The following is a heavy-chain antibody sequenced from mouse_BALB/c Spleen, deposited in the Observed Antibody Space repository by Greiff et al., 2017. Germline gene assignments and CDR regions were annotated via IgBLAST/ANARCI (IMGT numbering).Heavy chain of an antibody. V-gene: IGHV1S34*01. CDR2: ISCYNGAT. Sequence: LVKTGASVKISCKASGYSFTGYYMHWVKQSHGKSLEWIGYISCYNGATSYNQKFKGKATFTVDTSSSTAYMQFNSLTSEDSAVYYCARVGSNYGGYYAMDYWGQGTSVTVSS. D-gene: IGHD2-5*01. CDR3: ARVGSNYGGYYAMDY. J-gene: IGHJ4*01. CDR1: GYSFTGYY.